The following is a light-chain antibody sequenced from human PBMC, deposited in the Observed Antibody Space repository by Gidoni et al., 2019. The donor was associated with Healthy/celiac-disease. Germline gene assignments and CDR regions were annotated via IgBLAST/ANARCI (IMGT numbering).Light chain of an antibody. J-gene: IGKJ2*01. CDR3: QKDDSTPPYT. V-gene: IGKV4-1*01. CDR1: QSVLYSSNNKNY. CDR2: WAS. Sequence: DIVMPPSPSSLPVSLGERATINCKSSQSVLYSSNNKNYLAWYQQKPGQPPKLLIYWASTRESGVPDRFSGSGSGTEFTVTISSLQAEDVAVDYCQKDDSTPPYTFGQGTKLEIK.